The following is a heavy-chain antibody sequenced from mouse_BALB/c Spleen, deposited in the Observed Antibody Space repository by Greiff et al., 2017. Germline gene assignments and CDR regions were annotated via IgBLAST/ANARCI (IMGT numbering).Heavy chain of an antibody. CDR3: ARRGYYGSSSDY. CDR1: GYTFTDYN. D-gene: IGHD1-1*01. CDR2: INPNNGGT. J-gene: IGHJ2*01. V-gene: IGHV1-18*01. Sequence: EVQLQQSGPELVKPGASVKISCKASGYTFTDYNMDWVKQSHGKSLEWIGDINPNNGGTIYNQKFKGKATLTVDKSSSTAYMELRSLTSEDTAVYYCARRGYYGSSSDYWGQGTTLTVSS.